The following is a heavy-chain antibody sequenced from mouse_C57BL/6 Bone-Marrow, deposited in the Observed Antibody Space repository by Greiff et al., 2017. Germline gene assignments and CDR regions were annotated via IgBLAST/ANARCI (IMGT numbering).Heavy chain of an antibody. CDR2: IRSKSSNYAT. Sequence: EVHLVESGGGLVQPKGSLTLSCAASGFTFNTYAMHWVRQAPGKGLEWVARIRSKSSNYATYYADSVKDRFTISSDDSQSMLYLQMNNLKTEDTAMYYCVREEGYYSNYEGFAYWGQGTLVTVSA. J-gene: IGHJ3*01. CDR3: VREEGYYSNYEGFAY. V-gene: IGHV10-3*01. D-gene: IGHD2-5*01. CDR1: GFTFNTYA.